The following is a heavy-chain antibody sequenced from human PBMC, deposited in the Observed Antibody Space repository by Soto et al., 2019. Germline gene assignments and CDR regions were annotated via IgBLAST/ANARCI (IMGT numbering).Heavy chain of an antibody. CDR1: GFTFSSYA. CDR3: AKDGQGYYYGMDV. Sequence: GGSLRLSCAASGFTFSSYAMSWVRQAPGKGLEWVSAISGSGGSTYYADSVKGRFAISRDNSKNTLYLQMNSLRAEDTAVYYCAKDGQGYYYGMDVWGQGTTVTVSS. V-gene: IGHV3-23*01. J-gene: IGHJ6*02. CDR2: ISGSGGST.